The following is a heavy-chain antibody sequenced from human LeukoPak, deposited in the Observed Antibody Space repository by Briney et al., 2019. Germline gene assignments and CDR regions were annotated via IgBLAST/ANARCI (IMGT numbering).Heavy chain of an antibody. J-gene: IGHJ4*02. V-gene: IGHV1-18*01. CDR2: ISAYNGNT. Sequence: ASVKVSCKASVYTLTNYDVNWVRQALGQGLEWMGWISAYNGNTKYAQKLQGRVTMTTDTSTSTAYMELRSLRSDDTAVYYCAGVRVATTGDYWGQGTLVTVSS. CDR3: AGVRVATTGDY. CDR1: VYTLTNYD. D-gene: IGHD5-12*01.